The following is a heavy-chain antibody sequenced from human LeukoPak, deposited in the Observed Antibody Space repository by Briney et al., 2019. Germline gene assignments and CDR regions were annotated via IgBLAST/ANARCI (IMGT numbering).Heavy chain of an antibody. Sequence: PSETLSLTCTVSGGPISSSSYYWGWIRQPPGKGLEWIGSIYYSGSTYYNPSLKSRVTISVDTSKNQFSLKLSSVTAADTAVYYCARQSDYVWGSYRPTTYYFDYWGQGTLVTVSS. CDR1: GGPISSSSYY. J-gene: IGHJ4*02. D-gene: IGHD3-16*02. V-gene: IGHV4-39*01. CDR3: ARQSDYVWGSYRPTTYYFDY. CDR2: IYYSGST.